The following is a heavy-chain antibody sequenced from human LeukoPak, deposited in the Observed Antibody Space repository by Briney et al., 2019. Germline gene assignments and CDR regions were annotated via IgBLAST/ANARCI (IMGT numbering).Heavy chain of an antibody. D-gene: IGHD2-8*01. J-gene: IGHJ2*01. CDR3: ARDGRYCTNGVCPGDL. V-gene: IGHV3-21*01. Sequence: GGSLRLSCAASGFTFSSYSMNWVRQAPGKGLEWVSSISGSSSYIYYADSVKGRFTISRDNAKNSLYLQMNSLRAEDTVVYYCARDGRYCTNGVCPGDLWGRGTLVTVSS. CDR2: ISGSSSYI. CDR1: GFTFSSYS.